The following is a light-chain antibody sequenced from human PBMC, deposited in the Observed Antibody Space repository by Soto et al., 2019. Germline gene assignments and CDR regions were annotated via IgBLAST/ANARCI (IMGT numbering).Light chain of an antibody. CDR2: GAS. CDR1: QSVSRSN. Sequence: EIVLTQSPDTLSLSPGERATVSCRASQSVSRSNLAWYQQKPDQAPRLLIYGASNRATGIPDRFSGSGSGTDFTLTISSLEPEDFAVYYCQQYGSSPVTFGQGTKAEIK. CDR3: QQYGSSPVT. V-gene: IGKV3-20*01. J-gene: IGKJ1*01.